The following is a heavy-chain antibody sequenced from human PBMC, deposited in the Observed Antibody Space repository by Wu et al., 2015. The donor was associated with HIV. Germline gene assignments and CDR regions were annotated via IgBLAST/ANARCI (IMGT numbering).Heavy chain of an antibody. D-gene: IGHD3-10*01. J-gene: IGHJ3*02. CDR3: ARSVLYYGSGAKMMSFDI. Sequence: QVQLVQSGTEVKKPGSSVKVSCKASGGTLNSYGFSWVRQAPGQGLEWMGGILPLFSTANYAQKFQGRVTITTDESTRTAYMELSSLRSEDTAVYYCARSVLYYGSGAKMMSFDIVGPRDKWSPFSS. V-gene: IGHV1-69*05. CDR2: ILPLFSTA. CDR1: GGTLNSYG.